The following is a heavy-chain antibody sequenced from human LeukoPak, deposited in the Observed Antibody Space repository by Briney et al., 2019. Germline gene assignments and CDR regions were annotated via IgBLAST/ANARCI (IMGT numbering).Heavy chain of an antibody. D-gene: IGHD2-2*01. J-gene: IGHJ5*02. CDR2: IYYSGST. Sequence: ETLSLTCTVSGGSISSYYWSWIRQPPGKGLEWIGYIYYSGSTNYNPSLKSRVTISVDTSKNQFSLKLSSVTAADTAVYYCARQGTLYCSSTSCYWTWFDPWGQGTLVTVSS. CDR3: ARQGTLYCSSTSCYWTWFDP. CDR1: GGSISSYY. V-gene: IGHV4-59*08.